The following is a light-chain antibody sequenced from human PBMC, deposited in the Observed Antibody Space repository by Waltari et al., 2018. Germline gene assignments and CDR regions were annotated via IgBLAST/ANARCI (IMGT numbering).Light chain of an antibody. CDR2: YDR. J-gene: IGLJ1*01. CDR3: HVWHPHVDPGV. Sequence: SYVVTQPPSVSVAPGKTATITCGGDHIGTYSVHWYQQKAGQAPVLVIFYDRDRPSGIPDRFSGSNSGNTATLTISRVEAGDEARYYCHVWHPHVDPGVFGTGTEVTVL. V-gene: IGLV3-21*04. CDR1: HIGTYS.